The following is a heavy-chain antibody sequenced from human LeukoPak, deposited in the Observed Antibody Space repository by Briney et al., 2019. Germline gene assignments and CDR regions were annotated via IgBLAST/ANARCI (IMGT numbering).Heavy chain of an antibody. CDR3: AREAYYYYYMDV. CDR2: ISSSGSTI. Sequence: GGSLRLSCAASGFTFSSYEMNWVRQAPGKGLEWVSYISSSGSTIYYADSVKGRFTISRDNAKNSLYLQMNSLRAEDTAVYYCAREAYYYYYMDVWGKGTTVTVSS. J-gene: IGHJ6*03. V-gene: IGHV3-48*03. CDR1: GFTFSSYE.